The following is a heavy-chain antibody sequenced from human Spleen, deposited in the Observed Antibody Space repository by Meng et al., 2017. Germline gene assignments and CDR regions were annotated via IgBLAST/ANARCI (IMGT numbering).Heavy chain of an antibody. CDR1: GYPCAAYW. D-gene: IGHD6-13*01. CDR3: ARDEDISAAGKLFGDY. V-gene: IGHV1-2*06. CDR2: IDPNNDHT. J-gene: IGHJ4*02. Sequence: VQSGPEGKWRGVSVKLSGMPLGYPCAAYWIHGLRQAPGQGLEWMGRIDPNNDHTQYAQNFQGRVTMTSDTSISTVYMELNGLRSDDTAVYYCARDEDISAAGKLFGDYWGQGTLVTVSS.